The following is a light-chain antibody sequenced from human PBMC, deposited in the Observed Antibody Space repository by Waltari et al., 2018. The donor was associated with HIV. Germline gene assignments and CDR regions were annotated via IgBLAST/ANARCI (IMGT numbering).Light chain of an antibody. Sequence: QSALTQPPSVSGSPGPSVPLSCTGTSSDVVGHYRLTWYQQPPGTVPKVIIYEVSNRPSGVPDRFSGSKSGNTASLTISGLQAEDEADYYCNSFTSSTTYVFGTGTKVTVL. V-gene: IGLV2-18*02. CDR1: SSDVVGHYR. CDR3: NSFTSSTTYV. J-gene: IGLJ1*01. CDR2: EVS.